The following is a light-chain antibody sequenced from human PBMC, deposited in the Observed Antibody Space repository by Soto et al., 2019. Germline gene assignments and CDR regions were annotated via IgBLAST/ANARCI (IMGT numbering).Light chain of an antibody. CDR2: VAS. V-gene: IGKV3-20*01. J-gene: IGKJ1*01. CDR3: QQYVSSVT. CDR1: QSVDSSF. Sequence: EIVLTQSPGSLSLSPGERATLSCRASQSVDSSFFAWYQQKPGQAPRLLTYVASNRATGIPDRFSGRGSGTDFTLTITGLEPEDFAVYYCQQYVSSVTFGQGTKVEIK.